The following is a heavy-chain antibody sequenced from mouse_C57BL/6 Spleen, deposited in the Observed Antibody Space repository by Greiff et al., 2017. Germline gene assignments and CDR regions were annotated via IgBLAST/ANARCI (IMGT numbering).Heavy chain of an antibody. CDR2: IHPNSGST. V-gene: IGHV1-64*01. CDR1: GYTFTSYW. CDR3: AREGDYGNYYAMDY. Sequence: QVQLQQPGAELVKPGASVKLSCKASGYTFTSYWMHWVKQRPGQGLEWIGMIHPNSGSTNYNEKFKSKATLTVDKSSSTAYMQLSSLTSEDSAVYYGAREGDYGNYYAMDYWGQGTSVTVSS. D-gene: IGHD2-4*01. J-gene: IGHJ4*01.